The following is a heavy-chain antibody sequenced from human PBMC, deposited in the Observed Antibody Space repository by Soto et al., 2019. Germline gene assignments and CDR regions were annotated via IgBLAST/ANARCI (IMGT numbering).Heavy chain of an antibody. Sequence: EVQLVESGGGLVQPGGSLRLSCAASGFPFSSYWMTWARQTPGKGLEWVASLNRDGSEKRYVDSVEGRFTISRDNAKNSLFLQMNSLSPHDTAVYYCGRDAGRRFDYWGQGSLVTVSS. V-gene: IGHV3-7*01. J-gene: IGHJ4*02. CDR3: GRDAGRRFDY. D-gene: IGHD6-13*01. CDR2: LNRDGSEK. CDR1: GFPFSSYW.